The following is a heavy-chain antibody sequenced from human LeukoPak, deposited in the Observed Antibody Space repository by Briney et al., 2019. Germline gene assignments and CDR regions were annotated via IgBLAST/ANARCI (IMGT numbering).Heavy chain of an antibody. CDR2: INWNGGST. D-gene: IGHD1-26*01. Sequence: GGSLRLSCAASGFTFDDYGMSWVRQAPGKGLEWVSGINWNGGSTGYADSVKGRFTISRDNAKNSLYLQMNSLRAEDTALYYCARVLGSGSYYQNADYWGQGTLVTVSS. J-gene: IGHJ4*02. V-gene: IGHV3-20*04. CDR1: GFTFDDYG. CDR3: ARVLGSGSYYQNADY.